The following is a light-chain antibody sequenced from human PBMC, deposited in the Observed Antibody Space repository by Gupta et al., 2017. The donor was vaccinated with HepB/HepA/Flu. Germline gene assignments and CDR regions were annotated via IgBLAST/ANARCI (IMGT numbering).Light chain of an antibody. V-gene: IGLV2-14*03. CDR1: NIFYNF. J-gene: IGLJ3*02. CDR2: DVT. Sequence: QPALTQPASVSGFPGQSITIPCSGTNIFYNFVSWYQQHPGKVPKLLIFDVTDRPSGVSTRFSGFRSGNTASLTISGLQAEDEADYYCSSYMVANHHWLFGGGTKLSVL. CDR3: SSYMVANHHWL.